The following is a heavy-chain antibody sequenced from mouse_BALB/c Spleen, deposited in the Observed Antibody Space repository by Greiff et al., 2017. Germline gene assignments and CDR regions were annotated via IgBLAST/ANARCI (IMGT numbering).Heavy chain of an antibody. J-gene: IGHJ2*01. CDR3: ARRGIRNGSSYGGYFDY. Sequence: QVQLQQPGAELVKPGASVKLSCKASGYTFTSYWMHWVKQRPGQGLEWIGEINPSNGRTNYNEKFKSKATLTVDKSSSTAYMQLSSLTSEDSAVYYCARRGIRNGSSYGGYFDYWVQGTTLTVSS. CDR2: INPSNGRT. V-gene: IGHV1S81*02. D-gene: IGHD1-1*01. CDR1: GYTFTSYW.